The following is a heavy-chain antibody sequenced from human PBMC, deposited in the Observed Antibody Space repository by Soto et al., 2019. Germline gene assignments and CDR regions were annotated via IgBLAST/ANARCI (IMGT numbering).Heavy chain of an antibody. CDR3: TTHFFTDLWNGY. Sequence: GGSLRLSCAASGFTFSNAWMHWVRQAPGKGLEWVGRIKSKTDGGTTDYAAPVKGRFTVSRDDSKNTLYLQMNSLKTEGTALYYCTTHFFTDLWNGYWGQGTLVTVSS. J-gene: IGHJ4*02. V-gene: IGHV3-15*07. CDR1: GFTFSNAW. D-gene: IGHD3-3*01. CDR2: IKSKTDGGTT.